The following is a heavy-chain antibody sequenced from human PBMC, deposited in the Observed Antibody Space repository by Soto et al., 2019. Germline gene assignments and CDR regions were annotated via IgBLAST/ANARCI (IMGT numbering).Heavy chain of an antibody. J-gene: IGHJ5*02. CDR1: GATVRTGAYY. CDR3: VRALRHTAMVYPWFEP. Sequence: TLSLTCTVSGATVRTGAYYWGWFSQRQGRALWWFGSIFESGYTYYITSLKGRLTIPLDRSNNQFSLGLTSVTAADTAVYYGVRALRHTAMVYPWFEPWSQGTLVTVSS. V-gene: IGHV4-31*03. D-gene: IGHD5-18*01. CDR2: IFESGYT.